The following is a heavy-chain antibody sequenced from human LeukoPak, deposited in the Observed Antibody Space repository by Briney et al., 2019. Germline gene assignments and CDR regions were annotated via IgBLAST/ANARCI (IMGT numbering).Heavy chain of an antibody. CDR2: INPSGGST. V-gene: IGHV1-46*02. CDR1: GYTFNSYY. D-gene: IGHD1-26*01. Sequence: SVKVSCKASGYTFNSYYMHWVRQAPGQGLEWMGIINPSGGSTSYAQKFQGRVTMTRDTSTSTVYMELSSLRSEDTAVYYCARDLVGATRTYYFDYWGQGTLVTVSS. J-gene: IGHJ4*02. CDR3: ARDLVGATRTYYFDY.